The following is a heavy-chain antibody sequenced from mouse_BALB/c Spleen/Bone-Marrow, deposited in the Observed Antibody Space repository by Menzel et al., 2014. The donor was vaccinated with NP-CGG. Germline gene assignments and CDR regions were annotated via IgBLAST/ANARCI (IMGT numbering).Heavy chain of an antibody. Sequence: DVKLQESGAVLARPGASVKMSCKASGYSFTNYWLHWVKQRPGQGLEWIGAIYPGNSDTSYNQKFKGKAKLTAVTSASTAYMELSSLTNEDSAVYYCTRFGSSYDWYFDVWGAGTTVTVSS. J-gene: IGHJ1*01. CDR1: GYSFTNYW. V-gene: IGHV1-5*01. CDR2: IYPGNSDT. D-gene: IGHD1-1*01. CDR3: TRFGSSYDWYFDV.